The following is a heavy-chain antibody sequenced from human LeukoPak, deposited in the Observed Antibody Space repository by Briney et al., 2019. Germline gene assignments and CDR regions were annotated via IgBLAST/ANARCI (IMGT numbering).Heavy chain of an antibody. V-gene: IGHV4-61*02. Sequence: SQTLSLTCTVSGGSISSGSYYWSWLRQPAGTGLEWIGRIYTSGSNNYNPSLKSRVTISVNTSKNQFSLKLSAVTAADTAVYYCARSADCGGVSSACFDYWGQGTLVTVSS. CDR3: ARSADCGGVSSACFDY. J-gene: IGHJ4*02. D-gene: IGHD2-21*01. CDR2: IYTSGSN. CDR1: GGSISSGSYY.